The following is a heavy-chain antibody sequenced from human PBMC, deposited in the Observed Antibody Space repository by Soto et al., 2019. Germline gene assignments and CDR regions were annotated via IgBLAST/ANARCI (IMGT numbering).Heavy chain of an antibody. J-gene: IGHJ5*02. Sequence: SETLSLTCAVYGGSFSGYYWSWIRQPPGKGLEWIGEINHSGSTNYNPSLKSRVTISVDTSKNQFSLKLSSVTAADTAVYYCCRDPVVPAAMRSNRKYNWFDPWGQGTLVTVSS. D-gene: IGHD2-2*01. CDR1: GGSFSGYY. CDR3: CRDPVVPAAMRSNRKYNWFDP. V-gene: IGHV4-34*01. CDR2: INHSGST.